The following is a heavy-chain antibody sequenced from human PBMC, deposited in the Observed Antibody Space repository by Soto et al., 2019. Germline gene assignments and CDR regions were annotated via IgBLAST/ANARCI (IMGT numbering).Heavy chain of an antibody. V-gene: IGHV4-59*01. CDR2: IYYSGST. J-gene: IGHJ6*02. CDR3: ARALRGYSFDGPYYYYYGMDV. D-gene: IGHD5-18*01. Sequence: SETLSLTCTVSGGSISSYYWSWIRQPPGKGLEWIGYIYYSGSTNYDPSLKSRVTISVDTSKNQFSLKLSSVTAADTAVYYCARALRGYSFDGPYYYYYGMDVWGQGTTVTVSS. CDR1: GGSISSYY.